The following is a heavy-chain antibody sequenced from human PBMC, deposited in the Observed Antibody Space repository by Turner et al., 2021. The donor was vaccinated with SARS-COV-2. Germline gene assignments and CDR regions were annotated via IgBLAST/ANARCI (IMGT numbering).Heavy chain of an antibody. D-gene: IGHD6-13*01. CDR1: GFTFSSYG. Sequence: QVQLVESGGGEVQPRGSLRLSRAASGFTFSSYGMHWVRQAPGKGLEWVAVISYDGSNKYYADSVKGRFTISRDNSKNTLYLQMNSLRAEDTAVYYCAKDLGQLDWFDPWGQGTLVTVSS. J-gene: IGHJ5*02. V-gene: IGHV3-30*18. CDR3: AKDLGQLDWFDP. CDR2: ISYDGSNK.